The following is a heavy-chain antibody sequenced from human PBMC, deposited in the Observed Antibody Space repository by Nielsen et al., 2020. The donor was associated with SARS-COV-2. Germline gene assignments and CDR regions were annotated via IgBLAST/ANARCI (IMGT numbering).Heavy chain of an antibody. Sequence: GESLKISCTASGFTFGDYAMSWFRQAPGKGLEWVGFIRSKAYGGTTEYAASVKGRFTISRDDSKSIAYLQMNSLKTEDTAVYYCTRGGGGITIFGVVIIPHAFDIWGQGTMVTVSS. CDR1: GFTFGDYA. J-gene: IGHJ3*02. V-gene: IGHV3-49*03. CDR3: TRGGGGITIFGVVIIPHAFDI. D-gene: IGHD3-3*01. CDR2: IRSKAYGGTT.